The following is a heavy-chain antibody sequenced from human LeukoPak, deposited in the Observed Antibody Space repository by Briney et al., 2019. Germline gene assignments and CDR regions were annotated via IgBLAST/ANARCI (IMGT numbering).Heavy chain of an antibody. CDR3: ASMTTVTTGFDP. J-gene: IGHJ5*02. D-gene: IGHD4-11*01. Sequence: ASVKVSCKASGYTFTGYYMHWVRQAPEQGLEWMGWINPNSGGTNYAQKFQGRVTMTRDTSISTAYMELSRLRSDDTAVYYCASMTTVTTGFDPWGQGTLVTVSS. V-gene: IGHV1-2*02. CDR2: INPNSGGT. CDR1: GYTFTGYY.